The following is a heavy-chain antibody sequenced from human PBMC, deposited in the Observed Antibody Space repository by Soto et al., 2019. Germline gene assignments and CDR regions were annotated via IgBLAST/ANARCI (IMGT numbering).Heavy chain of an antibody. Sequence: EVQLVESGGGLVQPGVSLRLSCAASGFTFSSYSMNWVRQAPGKGLEWVSYISSSSSTIYYADSVKGRFTISRDNAKNSLYLQMNSLRAEDTAVYYCVRDGDPDYYYYMDVWGKGTTVTVSS. CDR3: VRDGDPDYYYYMDV. CDR1: GFTFSSYS. CDR2: ISSSSSTI. J-gene: IGHJ6*03. V-gene: IGHV3-48*01.